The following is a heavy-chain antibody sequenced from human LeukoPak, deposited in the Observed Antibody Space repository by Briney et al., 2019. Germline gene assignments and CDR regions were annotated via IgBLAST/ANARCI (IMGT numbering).Heavy chain of an antibody. Sequence: PGGSLRLSCAASGFTFSSHSMNWVRQAPGKGLEWVSSISSSSSYIYYADSVKGRFTISRDNAKNSLYLQMNSLRAEDTAVYYCARDYYGSGSYYKGSGFLYWGQGTLVTVSS. V-gene: IGHV3-21*01. D-gene: IGHD3-10*01. CDR3: ARDYYGSGSYYKGSGFLY. J-gene: IGHJ4*02. CDR1: GFTFSSHS. CDR2: ISSSSSYI.